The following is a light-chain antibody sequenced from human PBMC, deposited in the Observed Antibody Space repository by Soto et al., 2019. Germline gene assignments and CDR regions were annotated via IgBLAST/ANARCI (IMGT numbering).Light chain of an antibody. V-gene: IGKV3-15*01. J-gene: IGKJ1*01. CDR3: QLYNNWWT. Sequence: VMTQSPATLSLSPGERATLSCRASQSVSSSLAWYQQKPGQAPRLLIYGASTRAAGIPDRFSGSGSETEFTLTISSLQAEDFAIYYGQLYNNWWTVGQGTKVEIK. CDR1: QSVSSS. CDR2: GAS.